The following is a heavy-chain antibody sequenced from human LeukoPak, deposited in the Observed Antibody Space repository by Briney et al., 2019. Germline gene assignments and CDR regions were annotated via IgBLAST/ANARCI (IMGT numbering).Heavy chain of an antibody. D-gene: IGHD2-8*02. V-gene: IGHV3-7*03. J-gene: IGHJ4*02. CDR3: ATYRQVLLPFES. CDR1: GFTFSSYA. Sequence: PGGSLRLSCAASGFTFSSYAMTWVRQAPGKGLEWVANIKQDGSEKYYVDSVKGRFTISRDNAKNSLYLQMNSLRAEDTAIYYCATYRQVLLPFESWGQGTLVTVSS. CDR2: IKQDGSEK.